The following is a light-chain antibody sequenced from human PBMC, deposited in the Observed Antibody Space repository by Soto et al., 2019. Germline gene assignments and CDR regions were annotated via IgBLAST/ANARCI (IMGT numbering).Light chain of an antibody. J-gene: IGLJ3*02. Sequence: QSVLSQPPSASGTPVQTVTISCAGRSSNIGSNIVNWYQQLPGTAPKLLIDNDDHRPSGVADRFSGSKSGTSASLAISGLQSEDEADYYCSAWDASLGAILFGGGTKLNVL. CDR2: NDD. CDR3: SAWDASLGAIL. V-gene: IGLV1-44*01. CDR1: SSNIGSNI.